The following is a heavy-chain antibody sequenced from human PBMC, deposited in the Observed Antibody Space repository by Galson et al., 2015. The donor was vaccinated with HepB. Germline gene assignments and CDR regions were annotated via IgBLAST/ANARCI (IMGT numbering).Heavy chain of an antibody. Sequence: ETLSLTCAVYGGSFSGYYWSWIRQPPGKGLEWIGEINHSGSTNYDPSLKSRVTISVDTSKNQFSLKLSSVTAADTAVYYCARGPPFYQLLFRRGSRFDPWGQGTLVTVSS. V-gene: IGHV4-34*01. CDR1: GGSFSGYY. CDR2: INHSGST. CDR3: ARGPPFYQLLFRRGSRFDP. D-gene: IGHD2-2*01. J-gene: IGHJ5*02.